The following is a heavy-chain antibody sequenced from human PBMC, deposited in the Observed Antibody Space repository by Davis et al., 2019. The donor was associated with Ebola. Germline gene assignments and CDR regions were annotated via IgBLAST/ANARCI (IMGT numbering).Heavy chain of an antibody. D-gene: IGHD4-17*01. V-gene: IGHV1-69*13. CDR1: GGTFSSYA. CDR2: IIPIFGTA. CDR3: ARDDYGDNWFDP. J-gene: IGHJ5*02. Sequence: SVQVSCKASGGTFSSYAISWVRQAPGQGVEWMGGIIPIFGTANYAQKFQGRVTITADESTSTAYMELSSLRSEDTAVYYCARDDYGDNWFDPWGQGTLVTVSS.